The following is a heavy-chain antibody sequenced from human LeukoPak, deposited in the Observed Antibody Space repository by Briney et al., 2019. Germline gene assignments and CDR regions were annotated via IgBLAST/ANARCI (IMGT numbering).Heavy chain of an antibody. J-gene: IGHJ3*02. D-gene: IGHD4-17*01. CDR2: IYYSGNT. CDR1: GGSIRSSSYY. V-gene: IGHV4-39*01. CDR3: ARHAPIKTTVTTSHAFDI. Sequence: SETLSLTCAVSGGSIRSSSYYWGWIRQPPGKGLEWIGSIYYSGNTYFYPPLKSRVTISVDTSKNQFSLRLSSVTAADTAVYYCARHAPIKTTVTTSHAFDIWGQGTMVTVSS.